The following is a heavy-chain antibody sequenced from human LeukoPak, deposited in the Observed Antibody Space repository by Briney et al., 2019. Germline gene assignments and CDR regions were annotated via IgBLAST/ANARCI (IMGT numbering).Heavy chain of an antibody. V-gene: IGHV3-7*01. CDR3: ARDLRYCSSTSCSWFDP. Sequence: GGSLRLSCAASGFTFSNYWMVWVRQAPGEGLEWVAKIRGGGSRQYYLDSVKGRFTISRDNAKKSLYLQMNSLRAEDTAVYYCARDLRYCSSTSCSWFDPWGQGTLVTVSS. CDR1: GFTFSNYW. D-gene: IGHD2-2*01. J-gene: IGHJ5*02. CDR2: IRGGGSRQ.